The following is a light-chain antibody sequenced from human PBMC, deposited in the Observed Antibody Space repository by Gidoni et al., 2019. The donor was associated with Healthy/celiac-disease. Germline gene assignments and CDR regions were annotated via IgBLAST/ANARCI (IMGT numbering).Light chain of an antibody. CDR1: QGISSY. V-gene: IGKV1-9*01. Sequence: DIQLTQSPSFLSASVGDRVTITCRASQGISSYLAWYQQKPGKAPKLLIYAASTLQSGVPSRFRGSGSGTEFTLTISSLQPEDFATYYCQQLNSYPRTFGQXTKVEI. CDR3: QQLNSYPRT. J-gene: IGKJ1*01. CDR2: AAS.